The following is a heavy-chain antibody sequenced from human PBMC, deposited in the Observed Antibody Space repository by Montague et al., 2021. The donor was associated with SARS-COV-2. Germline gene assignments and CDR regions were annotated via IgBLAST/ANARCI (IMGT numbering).Heavy chain of an antibody. CDR1: GFTFSSYD. Sequence: SLRLSCAASGFTFSSYDMHWVRQATGKGLEWVSAIGTAGGTYYPGSVKGRFTISRENAKNSLYLQMNSLRAGDTAVYYCARADSSSWTWYFDLWGRGTLVTVSS. CDR3: ARADSSSWTWYFDL. D-gene: IGHD6-13*01. V-gene: IGHV3-13*01. J-gene: IGHJ2*01. CDR2: IGTAGGT.